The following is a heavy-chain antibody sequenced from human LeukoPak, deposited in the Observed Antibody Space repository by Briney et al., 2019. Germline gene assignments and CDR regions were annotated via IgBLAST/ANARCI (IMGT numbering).Heavy chain of an antibody. Sequence: SETLSLTCTVSGGSISSSSYYWGWIRQPPGKGLEWIGSIYYSGSTYYNPSLKSRVTISVDTSKNQFSLKLSSVTAADTAVYYCARVAMAKGYYYYYYMDVWGKGTTVTVSS. CDR2: IYYSGST. CDR1: GGSISSSSYY. J-gene: IGHJ6*03. CDR3: ARVAMAKGYYYYYYMDV. D-gene: IGHD5-18*01. V-gene: IGHV4-39*07.